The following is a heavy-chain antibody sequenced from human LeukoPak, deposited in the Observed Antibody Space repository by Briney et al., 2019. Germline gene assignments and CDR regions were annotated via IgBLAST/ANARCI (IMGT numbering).Heavy chain of an antibody. J-gene: IGHJ6*02. Sequence: GGSLRLSCAASGFTFSSYGMHWVRQAPGKGLEWVAVISYDGSNKYYADSVKGRFTISRDNSKNTLYLQMNSLRAEDTAVYYCAKDQGWQLVRYYYYGMDVWGQGTTVTVSS. CDR2: ISYDGSNK. CDR3: AKDQGWQLVRYYYYGMDV. CDR1: GFTFSSYG. V-gene: IGHV3-30*18. D-gene: IGHD6-6*01.